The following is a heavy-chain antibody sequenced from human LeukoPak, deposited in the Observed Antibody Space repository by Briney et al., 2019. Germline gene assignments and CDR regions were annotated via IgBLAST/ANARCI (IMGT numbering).Heavy chain of an antibody. J-gene: IGHJ4*02. CDR3: ARDVSFGSQGY. V-gene: IGHV4-39*07. CDR2: IYYSGST. Sequence: SETLSLTCTVSGGSISSSSYYWGWIRQPPGKGLEWIGSIYYSGSTYYNPPLKSRVTISVDTSKNQFSLKLSSVTAADTAVYYCARDVSFGSQGYWGQGTLVTVSS. D-gene: IGHD1-26*01. CDR1: GGSISSSSYY.